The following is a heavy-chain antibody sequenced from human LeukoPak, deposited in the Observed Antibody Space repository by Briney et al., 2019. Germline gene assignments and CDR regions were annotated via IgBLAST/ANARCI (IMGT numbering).Heavy chain of an antibody. D-gene: IGHD6-6*01. V-gene: IGHV1-2*02. Sequence: GASVKVSCKASGYTFTGYYMHWVRQAPGRGLEWMGWINPNSGGTNYAQKFQGRVTMTRDTSISTAYMELSRLRSDDTAVYYCARDHSSSSVFDYWGQGTLVTVSS. CDR1: GYTFTGYY. CDR2: INPNSGGT. CDR3: ARDHSSSSVFDY. J-gene: IGHJ4*02.